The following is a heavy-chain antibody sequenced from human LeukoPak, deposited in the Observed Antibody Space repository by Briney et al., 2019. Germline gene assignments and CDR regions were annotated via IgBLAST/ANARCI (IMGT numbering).Heavy chain of an antibody. Sequence: GGSLRLSCAASGFTFSSYDMHWIRQATAKGLERVSAIGTAGDTHYPGSVKGRFTISRENAKNSLYLQMSSLRAEDSAVYYCAQGGGYCGGDCFFYFDNWGQGTLVTVSS. CDR2: IGTAGDT. CDR1: GFTFSSYD. CDR3: AQGGGYCGGDCFFYFDN. V-gene: IGHV3-13*04. J-gene: IGHJ4*02. D-gene: IGHD2-21*02.